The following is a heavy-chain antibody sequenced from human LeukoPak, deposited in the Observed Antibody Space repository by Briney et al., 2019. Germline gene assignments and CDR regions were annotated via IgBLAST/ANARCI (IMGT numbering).Heavy chain of an antibody. V-gene: IGHV3-23*01. CDR2: ISSSGGST. CDR3: AKDGFLLWRGAFDI. Sequence: GGSLRLSCAASGFTFSSYAMSWVRQAPGKGLEWVSAISSSGGSTYYTDSVEGRFTISRDNSKNTLWLQMNSLRAEDTAVYYCAKDGFLLWRGAFDIWGQGTMVTVSS. D-gene: IGHD2-21*01. CDR1: GFTFSSYA. J-gene: IGHJ3*02.